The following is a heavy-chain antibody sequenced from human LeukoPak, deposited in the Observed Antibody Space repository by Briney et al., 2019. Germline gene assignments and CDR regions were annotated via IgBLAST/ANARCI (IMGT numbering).Heavy chain of an antibody. Sequence: GGSLRLSCAASGFTFSSYAISWVRQAPGQGLEWMGGIIPIFGTANYAQKFQGRVTITADKSTSTAYMELSSLRSEDTAVYYCARDRIAVAGTGADAFDIWGQGTMVTVSS. CDR3: ARDRIAVAGTGADAFDI. V-gene: IGHV1-69*06. J-gene: IGHJ3*02. CDR2: IIPIFGTA. CDR1: GFTFSSYA. D-gene: IGHD6-19*01.